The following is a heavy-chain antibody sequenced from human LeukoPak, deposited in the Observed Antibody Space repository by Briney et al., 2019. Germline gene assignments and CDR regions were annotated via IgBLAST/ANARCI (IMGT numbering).Heavy chain of an antibody. V-gene: IGHV1-3*02. CDR1: GYTFSIYA. Sequence: GASVKVSSKPSGYTFSIYAIHWVPQAPGQRLEWMGWNNAGNGITKYSQEFQGRVTISRDTSATTAYMELITLRSEDMAVYYRARGGFDRRGWDPIVYWGQGTLVTVSS. CDR3: ARGGFDRRGWDPIVY. J-gene: IGHJ4*02. D-gene: IGHD6-19*01. CDR2: NNAGNGIT.